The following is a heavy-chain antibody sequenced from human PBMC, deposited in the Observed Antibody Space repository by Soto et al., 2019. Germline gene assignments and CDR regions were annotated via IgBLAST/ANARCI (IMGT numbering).Heavy chain of an antibody. V-gene: IGHV1-18*01. CDR1: GYTFTSYG. CDR2: ISAYNGNT. D-gene: IGHD2-2*01. CDR3: AREGYCISTSCYWVYYGMDV. J-gene: IGHJ6*02. Sequence: EASVKVSCKASGYTFTSYGISWVRQAPGQGLEWMGWISAYNGNTNYAQKLQGRVTMTTDTSTSTAYMELRSLRSDDTAVYYCAREGYCISTSCYWVYYGMDVWGQGTTVTVSS.